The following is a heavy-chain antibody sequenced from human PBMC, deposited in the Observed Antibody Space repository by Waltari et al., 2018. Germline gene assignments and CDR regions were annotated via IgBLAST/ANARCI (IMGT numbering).Heavy chain of an antibody. V-gene: IGHV1-45*02. J-gene: IGHJ4*02. CDR3: ASPRGDQGNGWYQFDY. CDR2: ITPVNGNT. CDR1: GYTFTYRY. Sequence: QMQLVQSGAEVKKTGSSVKVSCKASGYTFTYRYLHWVRQAPGQALEWMGWITPVNGNTNYAQKCQDRVTITRDRSMSTAYMELSSLRSEDTAMYYCASPRGDQGNGWYQFDYWGQGTLVTVSS. D-gene: IGHD6-19*01.